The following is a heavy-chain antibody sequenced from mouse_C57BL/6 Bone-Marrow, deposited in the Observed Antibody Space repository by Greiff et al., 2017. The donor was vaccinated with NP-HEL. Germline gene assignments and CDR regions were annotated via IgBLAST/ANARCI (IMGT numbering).Heavy chain of an antibody. CDR2: ISSGSSTI. CDR3: ARRYRGLYYYAMDY. Sequence: EVQLVESGGGLVKPGGSLKLSCAASGFTFSDYGMHWVRQAPEKGLEWVAYISSGSSTIYYAYTVKGRFTISRDNAKNTLFLQMTSLRSEDTAMYYCARRYRGLYYYAMDYWGQGTSVTGSS. V-gene: IGHV5-17*01. CDR1: GFTFSDYG. J-gene: IGHJ4*01. D-gene: IGHD2-12*01.